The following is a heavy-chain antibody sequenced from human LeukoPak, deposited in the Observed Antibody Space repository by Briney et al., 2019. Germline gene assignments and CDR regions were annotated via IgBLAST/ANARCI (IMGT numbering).Heavy chain of an antibody. CDR2: ISSSSSYI. D-gene: IGHD3-10*01. J-gene: IGHJ4*02. V-gene: IGHV3-21*01. Sequence: GGSLRLSCAASGFTFSSYSVNWVRQAPGKGLEWVSSISSSSSYIYYADSVKGRFTISRDNAKNSLYLQMNSLRAEDTAVYYCAREGYYGRYFDYWGQGTLVTVSP. CDR1: GFTFSSYS. CDR3: AREGYYGRYFDY.